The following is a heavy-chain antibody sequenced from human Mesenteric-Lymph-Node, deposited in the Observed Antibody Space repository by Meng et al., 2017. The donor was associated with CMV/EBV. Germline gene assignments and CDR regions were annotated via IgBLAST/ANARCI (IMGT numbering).Heavy chain of an antibody. D-gene: IGHD3-3*01. CDR1: GFTFSSYA. J-gene: IGHJ6*02. CDR2: ISYDGNNK. V-gene: IGHV3-30-3*01. CDR3: TRDCNVATFWSGYYFCGMDV. Sequence: GGSLRLSCAASGFTFSSYAMHWVRQAPGKGLEWVAVISYDGNNKYYAGSVKGRFTISRDNAKNTLYLQMNSLRVEDTAVYFCTRDCNVATFWSGYYFCGMDVWGQGTTVTVSS.